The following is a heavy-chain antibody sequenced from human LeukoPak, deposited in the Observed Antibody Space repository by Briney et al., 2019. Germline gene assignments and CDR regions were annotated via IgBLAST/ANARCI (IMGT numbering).Heavy chain of an antibody. CDR1: GGSISSYY. Sequence: SETLSLTCIVSGGSISSYYWSWIRQPAGKGLEWIGRIYTSGSTNYNPSLKSRVTMSVDTSKNQFSLKLSSVTAADTAVYYCARELWFGEFRSFYYMDVWGKGTTVTVSS. D-gene: IGHD3-10*01. CDR2: IYTSGST. CDR3: ARELWFGEFRSFYYMDV. V-gene: IGHV4-4*07. J-gene: IGHJ6*03.